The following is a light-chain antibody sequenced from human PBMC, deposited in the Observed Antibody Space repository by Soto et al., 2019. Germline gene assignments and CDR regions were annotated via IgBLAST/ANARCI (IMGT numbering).Light chain of an antibody. CDR2: RNN. CDR3: AAWDHSLSGWM. Sequence: QSVLTQPPSASATPGQRVTISCSGSSSNVGSDFVFWYQQLPGTAPKLLIYRNNQRPSGVPDQFSGSKSGTSASLAISGLRSEDEADYYCAAWDHSLSGWMIGGGTKLTVL. V-gene: IGLV1-47*01. J-gene: IGLJ3*02. CDR1: SSNVGSDF.